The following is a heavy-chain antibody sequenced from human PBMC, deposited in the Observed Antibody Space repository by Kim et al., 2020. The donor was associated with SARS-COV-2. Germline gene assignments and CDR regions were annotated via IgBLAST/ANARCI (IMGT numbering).Heavy chain of an antibody. CDR3: ARDPRYASGGGYFDS. CDR2: ISFDGSNT. Sequence: GGSLRLSCAASGFTFTMYSMHWVRQAPGKGLEWVAYISFDGSNTDYADSVKGRFTVSRYSFKNTVFLEMSRLRLEDTALYFCARDPRYASGGGYFDSWGPGTLVTVSS. J-gene: IGHJ4*02. D-gene: IGHD6-19*01. V-gene: IGHV3-30*04. CDR1: GFTFTMYS.